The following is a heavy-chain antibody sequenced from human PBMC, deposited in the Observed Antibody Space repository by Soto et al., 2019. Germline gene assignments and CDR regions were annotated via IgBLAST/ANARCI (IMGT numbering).Heavy chain of an antibody. CDR1: GFTFSSYA. CDR3: ARSYCSSTSCSPGY. J-gene: IGHJ4*02. D-gene: IGHD2-2*01. V-gene: IGHV3-30-3*01. CDR2: ISYDGSNK. Sequence: QVQLVESGGGVVQPGRSLRPSCAASGFTFSSYAMHWVRQAPGKGLEWVAVISYDGSNKYYADSVKGRFTISRHNSKNTLYLQMNSLRAEDTAVYYCARSYCSSTSCSPGYWGQGTLVTVSS.